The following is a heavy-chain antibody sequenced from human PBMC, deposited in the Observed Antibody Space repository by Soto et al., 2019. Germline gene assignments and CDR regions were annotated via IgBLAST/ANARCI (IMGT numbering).Heavy chain of an antibody. CDR3: ARGGDGSGSYYTYGMDV. V-gene: IGHV1-69*02. CDR2: IIPILGIA. D-gene: IGHD3-10*01. J-gene: IGHJ6*02. CDR1: GGTFSSYT. Sequence: QVQLVQSGAEVKKPGSSVKVSCKASGGTFSSYTISWVRQAPGQGLEWMGRIIPILGIANYAQKFQGSVTITADKSTSTAYMELSSLRSEDTAVYYWARGGDGSGSYYTYGMDVWGQGTTVTVSS.